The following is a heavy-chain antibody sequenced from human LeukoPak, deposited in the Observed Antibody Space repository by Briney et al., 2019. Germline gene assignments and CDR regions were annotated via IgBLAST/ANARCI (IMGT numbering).Heavy chain of an antibody. CDR3: ARRVGAGFDY. V-gene: IGHV4-34*01. Sequence: SETLSLTCAVYGGSFSGYYWSWIRQPPGKGLEWIGEINHSGSTNYNPSLKSRVTISVDTSKNQFSLKPSSVTAADTAVYYCARRVGAGFDYWGQGTLVTVSS. J-gene: IGHJ4*02. D-gene: IGHD1-26*01. CDR2: INHSGST. CDR1: GGSFSGYY.